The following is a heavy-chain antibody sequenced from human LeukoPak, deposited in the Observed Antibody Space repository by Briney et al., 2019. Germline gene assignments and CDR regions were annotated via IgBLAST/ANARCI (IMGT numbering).Heavy chain of an antibody. V-gene: IGHV4-30-4*01. CDR3: AGSNYYDFWSGYGMDV. CDR1: GGSISSGDYY. Sequence: SQTLSLTCTVSGGSISSGDYYWSWIRQPPGKGLEWIGYIYYSGSTYYNPSLKSRVTISVDTSKNQFSLKLSSVTAADTAVYYCAGSNYYDFWSGYGMDVWGQGTTVTVSS. D-gene: IGHD3-3*01. CDR2: IYYSGST. J-gene: IGHJ6*02.